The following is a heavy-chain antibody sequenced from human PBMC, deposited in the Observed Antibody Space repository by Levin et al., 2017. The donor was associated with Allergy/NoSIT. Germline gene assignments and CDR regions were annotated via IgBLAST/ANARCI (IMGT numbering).Heavy chain of an antibody. CDR1: GYSFTSYW. CDR3: ARALVESRYFDS. J-gene: IGHJ4*03. CDR2: IYPGDSDT. Sequence: GGSLRLSCKGSGYSFTSYWIGWVRQMPGKGLEWMGSIYPGDSDTRYSPSFQGQVTISADKSISTAYLQGSSLKASDTAMYYCARALVESRYFDSWGQGSLVTVSS. V-gene: IGHV5-51*01. D-gene: IGHD3-3*02.